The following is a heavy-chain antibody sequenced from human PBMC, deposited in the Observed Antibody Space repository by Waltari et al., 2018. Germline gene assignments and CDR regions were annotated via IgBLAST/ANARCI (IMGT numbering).Heavy chain of an antibody. CDR2: VLSTGKT. Sequence: QLQESGPGLVKPSGTLSLSCAVSGDSVTSANWWSWVRQCPQRGLEWIGQVLSTGKTNYSPSFASRVTMSLDASNNQFSLKVTSATAADTAVYYCARDRGRGLYLDVWGPGTLVTVSP. D-gene: IGHD2-15*01. J-gene: IGHJ4*02. CDR1: GDSVTSANW. V-gene: IGHV4-4*02. CDR3: ARDRGRGLYLDV.